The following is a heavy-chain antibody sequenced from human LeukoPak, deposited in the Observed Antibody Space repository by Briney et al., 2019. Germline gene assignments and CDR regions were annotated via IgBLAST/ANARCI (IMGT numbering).Heavy chain of an antibody. CDR1: GGSFSGYY. Sequence: PSETLSLTCAVYGGSFSGYYWSWIRQPPGKGLEWIGEINHSGSTNYNPSLKSRVTISADTSKNQFSLKLSSVTAADTAVYYCARAPENRWELLAFDIWGQGTMVTVSS. CDR3: ARAPENRWELLAFDI. J-gene: IGHJ3*02. D-gene: IGHD1-26*01. CDR2: INHSGST. V-gene: IGHV4-34*01.